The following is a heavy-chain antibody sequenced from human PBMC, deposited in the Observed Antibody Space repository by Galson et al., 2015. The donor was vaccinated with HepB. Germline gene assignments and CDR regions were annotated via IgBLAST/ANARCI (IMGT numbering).Heavy chain of an antibody. CDR1: GFTFSSYS. CDR3: ARDTLYYGSGSYFDY. Sequence: SLRLSCAASGFTFSSYSMNWVRQAPGKGLEWVSSISSSSSYIYYADSVKGRFTISRDNAKNSLYLQMNSLRAEDTAVYYCARDTLYYGSGSYFDYWGQGTLVTVSS. V-gene: IGHV3-21*01. D-gene: IGHD3-10*01. CDR2: ISSSSSYI. J-gene: IGHJ4*02.